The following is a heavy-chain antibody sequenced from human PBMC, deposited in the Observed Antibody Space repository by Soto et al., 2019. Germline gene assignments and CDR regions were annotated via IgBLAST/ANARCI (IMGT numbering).Heavy chain of an antibody. D-gene: IGHD6-6*01. Sequence: EVQLLESGGGLVQPGESLRLSCAASGFTFRSFAMSWVRQAPGKGLEWVSAISGGGGRTYYADSVKGRFTISRDNSKNTLYLQMNSLRAEDTAVYYCAKDAAALVRYYFYYSMDVWGKGTTVTVSS. V-gene: IGHV3-23*01. CDR1: GFTFRSFA. CDR3: AKDAAALVRYYFYYSMDV. CDR2: ISGGGGRT. J-gene: IGHJ6*03.